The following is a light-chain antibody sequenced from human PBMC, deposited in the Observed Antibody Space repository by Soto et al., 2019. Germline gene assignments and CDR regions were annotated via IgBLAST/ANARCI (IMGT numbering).Light chain of an antibody. Sequence: QSVLAQPASVSGSPGQSITISCTGTSSDVGAYNAVSWYQQHPDRAHQLIIFKGTQRPSGLSTRFSGSTSGNAAFLTVSGLRADDEADYFCCSSAPESTYVFGTGTKVTVL. V-gene: IGLV2-23*01. CDR1: SSDVGAYNA. J-gene: IGLJ1*01. CDR2: KGT. CDR3: CSSAPESTYV.